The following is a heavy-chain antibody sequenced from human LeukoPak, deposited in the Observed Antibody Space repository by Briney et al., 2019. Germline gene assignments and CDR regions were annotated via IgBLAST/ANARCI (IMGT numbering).Heavy chain of an antibody. D-gene: IGHD3-10*01. V-gene: IGHV3-9*01. Sequence: PGGSLRLSCAASGFTFDDYAMHWVRQAPGKGLEWVSGISWNSGSIGYTDSVKGRFTISRDNAQNSLYLQMNSLRAEDTALYYCAKTPEGSGSLNYFDYWGQGTLVTVSS. CDR1: GFTFDDYA. CDR3: AKTPEGSGSLNYFDY. CDR2: ISWNSGSI. J-gene: IGHJ4*02.